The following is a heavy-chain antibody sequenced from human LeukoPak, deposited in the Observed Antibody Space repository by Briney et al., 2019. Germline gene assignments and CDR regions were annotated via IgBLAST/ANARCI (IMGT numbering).Heavy chain of an antibody. D-gene: IGHD3-3*01. CDR3: VKGYYDFWSGSDAFDI. CDR2: ISSNGGST. Sequence: GGSLRLSCSASGFTFSSYAMHWVRQAPGKGLEYVSAISSNGGSTYYADSVKGRFAISRDNSKNTLYLQMSSLRAEDTAVYYCVKGYYDFWSGSDAFDIWGQGTMVTVSS. CDR1: GFTFSSYA. V-gene: IGHV3-64D*09. J-gene: IGHJ3*02.